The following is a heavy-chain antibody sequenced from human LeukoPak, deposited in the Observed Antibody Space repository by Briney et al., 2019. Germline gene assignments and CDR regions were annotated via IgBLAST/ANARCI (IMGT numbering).Heavy chain of an antibody. CDR3: AKGGVTAMTFYYYMDV. J-gene: IGHJ6*03. V-gene: IGHV3-21*04. Sequence: GGSLRLSCAASGFTFSSYSMNWVRQAPGKGLEWVSSISSSSSYINYADSVKGRFTISRDNSKNTPYLQMNSLRAEDTAVYYCAKGGVTAMTFYYYMDVWGKGTTVTVSS. CDR2: ISSSSSYI. CDR1: GFTFSSYS. D-gene: IGHD5-18*01.